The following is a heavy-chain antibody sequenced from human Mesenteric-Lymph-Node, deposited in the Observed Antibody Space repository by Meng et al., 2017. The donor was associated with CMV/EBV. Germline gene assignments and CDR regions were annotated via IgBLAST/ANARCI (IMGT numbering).Heavy chain of an antibody. V-gene: IGHV1-18*01. CDR2: ISAYNGNT. D-gene: IGHD2-2*01. J-gene: IGHJ6*02. CDR1: GYTFTSYG. CDR3: ARDGYCSSTSCYSPHYYYYYGMDV. Sequence: ASVKVSCKASGYTFTSYGISWVRQAPGQGLEWMGWISAYNGNTNYAQKLQGRVIMTTDTSTSTAYMELRSLRSDDTAVYYCARDGYCSSTSCYSPHYYYYYGMDVWGQGTTVTVSS.